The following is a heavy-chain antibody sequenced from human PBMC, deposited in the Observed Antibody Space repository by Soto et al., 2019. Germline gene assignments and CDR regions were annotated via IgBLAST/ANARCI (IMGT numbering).Heavy chain of an antibody. V-gene: IGHV3-23*01. J-gene: IGHJ3*02. Sequence: EVQLLESGGGLVQPGGSLRLSCVASGFTFTTYGMNWVRQAPGKGLEWVSGISASGDSTFNADSVKGRFTISRDNSKNTLYLQMNSLRAEDTAVYYCAKDRLQWLVVVHDAFDIWGQWTMVTVSS. D-gene: IGHD6-19*01. CDR3: AKDRLQWLVVVHDAFDI. CDR1: GFTFTTYG. CDR2: ISASGDST.